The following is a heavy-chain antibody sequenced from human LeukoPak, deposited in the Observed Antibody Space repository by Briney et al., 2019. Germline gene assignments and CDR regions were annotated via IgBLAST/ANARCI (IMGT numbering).Heavy chain of an antibody. Sequence: SQTLSLTCAVSGGSISSGGYSWSWIRQPPGKGLEWIGYIYHSGSTYYNPSLKSRVTISVDRSKNQFSLKLSSVTAADTAVYYCARYDILTGCDYWGQGTLVTVSS. J-gene: IGHJ4*02. V-gene: IGHV4-30-2*01. CDR1: GGSISSGGYS. CDR2: IYHSGST. CDR3: ARYDILTGCDY. D-gene: IGHD3-9*01.